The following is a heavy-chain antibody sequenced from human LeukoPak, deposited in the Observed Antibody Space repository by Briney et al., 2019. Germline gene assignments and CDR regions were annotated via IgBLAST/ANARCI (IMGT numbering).Heavy chain of an antibody. V-gene: IGHV1-2*02. CDR1: GYTFTGYY. CDR3: ARLYCSSTSCSWHYFDY. J-gene: IGHJ4*02. D-gene: IGHD2-2*01. Sequence: GASVKVSCKASGYTFTGYYMHWVRQAPGQGLEWMGWINPNSGGTNYAQKFQGRVTMTRDTSISTAYMELSRLRSDDTAVYYCARLYCSSTSCSWHYFDYWGQGTLVTVSS. CDR2: INPNSGGT.